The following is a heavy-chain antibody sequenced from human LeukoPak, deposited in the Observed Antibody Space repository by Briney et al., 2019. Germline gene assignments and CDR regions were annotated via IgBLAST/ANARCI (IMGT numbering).Heavy chain of an antibody. CDR3: ARGGRTTAPTWFDP. Sequence: GGSLRLSCAASGFTFSSYSMNWVRQAPGKGLEWVSFISSSSTTIYYADSVKGRFTISRDNARNSLYLQMNSLRAEDTAVYYCARGGRTTAPTWFDPWGQGTLVTVSS. CDR2: ISSSSTTI. CDR1: GFTFSSYS. D-gene: IGHD1-14*01. V-gene: IGHV3-48*01. J-gene: IGHJ5*02.